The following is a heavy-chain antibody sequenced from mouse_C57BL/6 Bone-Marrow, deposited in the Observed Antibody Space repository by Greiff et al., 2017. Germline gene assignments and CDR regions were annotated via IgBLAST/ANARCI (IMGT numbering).Heavy chain of an antibody. CDR2: IYPGSGST. CDR3: AREGLWSYYFDY. J-gene: IGHJ2*01. Sequence: QVQLQQPGAELVKPGASVKMSCKASGYTFTSYWITWVKQRPGQGLEWIGDIYPGSGSTNYNEKFKSKATLTVDTTSSTAYMQLSSLTSEDSAVYYCAREGLWSYYFDYWVQGTTLTVSS. V-gene: IGHV1-55*01. CDR1: GYTFTSYW. D-gene: IGHD1-1*02.